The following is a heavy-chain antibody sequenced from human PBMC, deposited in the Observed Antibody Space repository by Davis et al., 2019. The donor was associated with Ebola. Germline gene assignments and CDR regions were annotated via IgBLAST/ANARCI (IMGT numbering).Heavy chain of an antibody. Sequence: ASVKVSCKASGYTFTSYAMHWVRQAPGQGLEWMGWISAYNGNTNYAQKLQGRVTMTTDTSTSTAYMGLSSLTSDDTAVYYCARVGPNSLHQLVHYYYGMDVWGQGTTVTVSS. D-gene: IGHD6-6*01. CDR3: ARVGPNSLHQLVHYYYGMDV. CDR1: GYTFTSYA. CDR2: ISAYNGNT. J-gene: IGHJ6*02. V-gene: IGHV1-18*01.